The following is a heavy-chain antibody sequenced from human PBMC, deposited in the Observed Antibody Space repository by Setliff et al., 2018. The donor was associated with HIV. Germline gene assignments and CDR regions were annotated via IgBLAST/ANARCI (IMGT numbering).Heavy chain of an antibody. CDR2: IYYSGST. CDR3: ARSDGGAVAVDYYYYYMDV. Sequence: PSETLSLTCIVSGGSISSTSHYWGWVRQPPGKGLEWIGTIYYSGSTYYNSSLKSRVTISVETSKNQFSLKLSSVTAADTAVYYCARSDGGAVAVDYYYYYMDVWGKGTTVTVSS. J-gene: IGHJ6*03. V-gene: IGHV4-39*07. D-gene: IGHD6-19*01. CDR1: GGSISSTSHY.